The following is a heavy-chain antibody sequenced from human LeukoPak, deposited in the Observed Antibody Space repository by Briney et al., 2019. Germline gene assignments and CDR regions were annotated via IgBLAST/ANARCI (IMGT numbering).Heavy chain of an antibody. CDR2: INSDGSST. Sequence: GGSLRLSCAASGFTFSSYWMHWVRQAAGKGLVWVSRINSDGSSTSYADSVKGRFTISRDNAKNTLYLQMNSLRAEDTAVYYCARVNTMVRGVMSPWYYYYGMDVWGKGTTVTVSS. CDR1: GFTFSSYW. D-gene: IGHD3-10*01. J-gene: IGHJ6*04. V-gene: IGHV3-74*01. CDR3: ARVNTMVRGVMSPWYYYYGMDV.